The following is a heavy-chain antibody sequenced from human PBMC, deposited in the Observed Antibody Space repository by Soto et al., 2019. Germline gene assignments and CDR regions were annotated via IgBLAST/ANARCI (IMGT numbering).Heavy chain of an antibody. CDR1: GFTFSSDI. V-gene: IGHV3-21*01. J-gene: IGHJ3*02. Sequence: GGSLILSCAASGFTFSSDIMNWVRQAPGKGLEWVSSISSSSSYIYYADSVKGRFTISRDNSKNTLYLQMNSLRAEDTAVYYCASDRAGAFDIWGQGTMVTVS. CDR3: ASDRAGAFDI. CDR2: ISSSSSYI. D-gene: IGHD3-10*01.